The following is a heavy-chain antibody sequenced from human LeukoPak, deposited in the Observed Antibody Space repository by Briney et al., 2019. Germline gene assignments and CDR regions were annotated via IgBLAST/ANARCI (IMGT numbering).Heavy chain of an antibody. CDR3: ARDSGIWFGTRDAFDI. V-gene: IGHV3-20*01. CDR1: GFTFEDFG. J-gene: IGHJ3*02. Sequence: PGGSLRLSCAASGFTFEDFGMTWVRQVPGKGLEWVSGINWNGVKTHCADSVKGRFTISRDNAKNTLYLEMNSLRVDDTALYHCARDSGIWFGTRDAFDIWGQGTMVTVST. D-gene: IGHD3-10*01. CDR2: INWNGVKT.